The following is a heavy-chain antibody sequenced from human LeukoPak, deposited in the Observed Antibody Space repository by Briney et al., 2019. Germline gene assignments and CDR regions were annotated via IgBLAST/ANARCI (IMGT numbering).Heavy chain of an antibody. V-gene: IGHV1-69*05. Sequence: ASVKVSCKASGGTFSSYAISWVRQAPGQGLEWMGGIIPIFGTANYAQTFQGRVTITTDESTSTAYMELSSLRSEDTAVYYCATDSSGYSPKEYYYYYYMDVWGKGTTVTVSS. CDR3: ATDSSGYSPKEYYYYYYMDV. CDR1: GGTFSSYA. D-gene: IGHD3-22*01. CDR2: IIPIFGTA. J-gene: IGHJ6*03.